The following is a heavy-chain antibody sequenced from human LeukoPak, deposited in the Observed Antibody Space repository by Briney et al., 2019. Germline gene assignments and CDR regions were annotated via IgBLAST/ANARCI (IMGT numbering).Heavy chain of an antibody. J-gene: IGHJ3*02. CDR1: GGSISSYY. Sequence: SETLSLTCTVSGGSISSYYWSWIRQPAGKGLEWIGRIYTSGSTNYNPSLKSRVTMSVDTSKNQFSLKLSSVAAADTAVYYCAREDPDIVPTRGAFDIWGQGTMGTVSS. V-gene: IGHV4-4*07. CDR3: AREDPDIVPTRGAFDI. CDR2: IYTSGST. D-gene: IGHD5-12*01.